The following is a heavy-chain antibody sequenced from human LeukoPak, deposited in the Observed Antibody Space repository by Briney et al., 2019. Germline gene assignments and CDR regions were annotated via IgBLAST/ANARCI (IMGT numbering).Heavy chain of an antibody. CDR2: ISHSESA. Sequence: SQTLSLTCTVSGGSISSGANYWSWIRQPPGRGLEWIGYISHSESAYYSPSLESRITISVDRSKNQFSLKLKSVTAADTAIYYCARGPYTIFGVATPYFDLWGRGTLVTVSS. J-gene: IGHJ2*01. D-gene: IGHD3-3*01. CDR3: ARGPYTIFGVATPYFDL. V-gene: IGHV4-30-2*01. CDR1: GGSISSGANY.